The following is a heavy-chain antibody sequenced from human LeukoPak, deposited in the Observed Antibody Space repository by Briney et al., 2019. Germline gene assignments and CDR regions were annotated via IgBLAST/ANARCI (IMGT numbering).Heavy chain of an antibody. CDR2: ISYSGST. V-gene: IGHV4-31*03. CDR3: ARVRYTYGYRVPIYAMDV. CDR1: GGSISSGGYY. J-gene: IGHJ6*02. Sequence: SQTLSLTCTVSGGSISSGGYYWRWIRQHPGKGLEWIGYISYSGSTYYNPSLKSRVTVSVDTSKKQFSLNLSSVTAADTAVYYCARVRYTYGYRVPIYAMDVWGQGTTVTVSS. D-gene: IGHD5-18*01.